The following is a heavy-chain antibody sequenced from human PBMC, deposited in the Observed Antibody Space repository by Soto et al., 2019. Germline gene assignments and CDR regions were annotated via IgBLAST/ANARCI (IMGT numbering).Heavy chain of an antibody. J-gene: IGHJ6*02. Sequence: GASVKVSCKASGYTFTSYGISWVRQAPGQGLEWMGWISAYNGNTNYAQKLQGRVTMTTDTSTSTAYMELRSLRSDDTAVYYCARDPITMVRGVIITVLYYYGMDVWGQGTTVTVSS. CDR1: GYTFTSYG. V-gene: IGHV1-18*04. CDR3: ARDPITMVRGVIITVLYYYGMDV. CDR2: ISAYNGNT. D-gene: IGHD3-10*01.